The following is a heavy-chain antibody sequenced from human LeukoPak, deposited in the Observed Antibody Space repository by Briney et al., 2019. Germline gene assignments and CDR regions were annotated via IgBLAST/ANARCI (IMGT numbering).Heavy chain of an antibody. CDR2: LSGSGGET. CDR3: AKGRAPNSDLGYCSGGTCYHFDY. V-gene: IGHV3-23*01. J-gene: IGHJ4*02. Sequence: GGSLRLSCAASGFTFSSYAMSWVRQAPGKGLEWVSALSGSGGETHYTDSVKGRFTISRDNSKNTLYLQMNSLRAEDTAVYYCAKGRAPNSDLGYCSGGTCYHFDYWGQGTLVTVSS. D-gene: IGHD2-15*01. CDR1: GFTFSSYA.